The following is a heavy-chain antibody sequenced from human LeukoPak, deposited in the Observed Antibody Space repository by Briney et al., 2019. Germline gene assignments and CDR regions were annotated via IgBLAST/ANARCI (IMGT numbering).Heavy chain of an antibody. Sequence: GESLKFSCQISGYIFTTYWIAWVRQMPGKGLEWMGVIYPADSDTKYSPSFQGQVTFSVDKSISTAYLQWNSLKASDTAIYYCARRPAFYFDYWGQGTLVTVSS. D-gene: IGHD6-6*01. CDR2: IYPADSDT. CDR1: GYIFTTYW. CDR3: ARRPAFYFDY. J-gene: IGHJ4*02. V-gene: IGHV5-51*01.